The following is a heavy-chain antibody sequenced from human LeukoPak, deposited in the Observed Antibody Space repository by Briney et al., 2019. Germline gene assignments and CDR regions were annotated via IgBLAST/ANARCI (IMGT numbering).Heavy chain of an antibody. CDR1: GGSISSSSYY. Sequence: PSETLSLTCTVSGGSISSSSYYWGWIRQPPGKGLEWIGSIYYSGSTYYNPPLTSRVTISVDTSNNQFSLKLSSVTAADTAVYYCARAVMVAVAGGRFDYWGQGTLVTVSS. V-gene: IGHV4-39*07. J-gene: IGHJ4*02. CDR2: IYYSGST. CDR3: ARAVMVAVAGGRFDY. D-gene: IGHD6-19*01.